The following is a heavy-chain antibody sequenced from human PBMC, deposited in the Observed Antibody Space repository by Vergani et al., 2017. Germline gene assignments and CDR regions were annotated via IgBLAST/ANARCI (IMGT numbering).Heavy chain of an antibody. Sequence: EVQLVQSGAEVKKPGESLKISCKGSGYSFTSYWIGWVRQMPGKGLEWMGIIYPGDSDTRYSPSFQGQVPISADKSISTAYLQWSSLKASDTAMYYCARQNGGYYDSSGYYYAQYYFDYWGQGTLVTVSS. CDR3: ARQNGGYYDSSGYYYAQYYFDY. CDR1: GYSFTSYW. D-gene: IGHD3-22*01. CDR2: IYPGDSDT. V-gene: IGHV5-51*01. J-gene: IGHJ4*02.